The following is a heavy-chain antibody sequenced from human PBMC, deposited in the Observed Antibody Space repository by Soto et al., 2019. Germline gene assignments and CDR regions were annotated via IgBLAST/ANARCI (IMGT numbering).Heavy chain of an antibody. CDR3: ARATRPICSGGSCRPGDALDI. CDR1: GNTFTDYV. CDR2: VNPNSGGT. J-gene: IGHJ3*02. V-gene: IGHV1-2*04. Sequence: ASGKVSCEASGNTFTDYVMHWARQAPGKGLEWMGWVNPNSGGTKYAQRFQGWVTMTRDTSISTAYMELSRLRSDDTAVYYCARATRPICSGGSCRPGDALDIWGQRPMVTVSS. D-gene: IGHD2-15*01.